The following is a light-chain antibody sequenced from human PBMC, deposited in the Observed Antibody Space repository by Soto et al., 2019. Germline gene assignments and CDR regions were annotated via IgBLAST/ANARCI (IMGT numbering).Light chain of an antibody. Sequence: IQMPQFPSSLSASLGDRFTITCRASQDIRSDLGWYQQRPGKAPKVLIYAASSLQSGVPSRFSGSGSGTEFTLTISSLQPDDFATYYCQQYNSYPLTFGGGTKV. V-gene: IGKV1-17*01. CDR3: QQYNSYPLT. J-gene: IGKJ4*01. CDR2: AAS. CDR1: QDIRSD.